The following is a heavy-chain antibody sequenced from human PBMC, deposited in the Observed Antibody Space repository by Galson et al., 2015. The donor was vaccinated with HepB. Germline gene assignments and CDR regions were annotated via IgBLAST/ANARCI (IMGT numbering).Heavy chain of an antibody. J-gene: IGHJ6*03. Sequence: CAISGDSVSSNSAAWNWIRQSPSRGLEWLGRTYYRSKWYNDYAVSVKSRITINPDTSKNQFSLQLNSVTPEDTAVYYCARETRPFGGWVRFWYYYYMDVWGKGTTVTVSS. CDR1: GDSVSSNSAA. CDR2: TYYRSKWYN. V-gene: IGHV6-1*01. D-gene: IGHD5-12*01. CDR3: ARETRPFGGWVRFWYYYYMDV.